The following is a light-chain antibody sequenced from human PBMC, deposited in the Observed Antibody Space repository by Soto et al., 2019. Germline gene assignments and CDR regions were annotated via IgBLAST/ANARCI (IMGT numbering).Light chain of an antibody. J-gene: IGLJ2*01. Sequence: QSVLTQSPSASASLGASVKLTCSLNSGHSSYAIAWHQQQPEKGPRYLMKLNSDGSHSKGDGIPDRFSGSSSGAERYLTISSLQSEDDADYYCQTWDTGIVVFGGGTKLTVL. CDR3: QTWDTGIVV. V-gene: IGLV4-69*01. CDR1: SGHSSYA. CDR2: LNSDGSH.